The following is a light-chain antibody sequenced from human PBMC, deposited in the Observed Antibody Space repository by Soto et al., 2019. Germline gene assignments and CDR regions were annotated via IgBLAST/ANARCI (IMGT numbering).Light chain of an antibody. CDR1: QSIDNW. J-gene: IGKJ1*01. V-gene: IGKV1-5*03. CDR3: QQYDNYSWT. CDR2: KAS. Sequence: DIQMTQSPSTLSTSVGDRVTITCRASQSIDNWLAWYQHTPGKAPNLLIYKASTLESGVPSRFSGSGSGTEFTLTISSLQPDDFATYYCQQYDNYSWTFGKGTKVEIK.